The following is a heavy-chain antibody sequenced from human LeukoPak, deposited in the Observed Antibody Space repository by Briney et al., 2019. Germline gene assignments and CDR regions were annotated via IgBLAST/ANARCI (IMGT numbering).Heavy chain of an antibody. V-gene: IGHV4-34*01. J-gene: IGHJ4*02. CDR3: ADSTYSSSWYSR. CDR1: GGSFRGYY. CDR2: INHSGST. D-gene: IGHD6-13*01. Sequence: PSETLSLTCAVYGGSFRGYYWSWIRQPPGKGLEWIGEINHSGSTNYNPSLKSRVTISVDTSKNQFSLKLSSVTAADTAVYYCADSTYSSSWYSRWGQGTLVTVSS.